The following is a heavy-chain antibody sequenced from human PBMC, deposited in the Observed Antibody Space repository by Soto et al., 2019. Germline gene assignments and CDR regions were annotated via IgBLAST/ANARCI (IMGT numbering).Heavy chain of an antibody. D-gene: IGHD3-22*01. V-gene: IGHV4-59*01. Sequence: SETLSLTCTVSGGSISSYYWSWIRQPPGKGLEWIGYIYYSGSTNYNPSLKSRVTISVDTSKNQFSLKLSSVTAADTAVYYCARKSSSGYYNFDYWGQGTLATVSS. CDR2: IYYSGST. J-gene: IGHJ4*02. CDR1: GGSISSYY. CDR3: ARKSSSGYYNFDY.